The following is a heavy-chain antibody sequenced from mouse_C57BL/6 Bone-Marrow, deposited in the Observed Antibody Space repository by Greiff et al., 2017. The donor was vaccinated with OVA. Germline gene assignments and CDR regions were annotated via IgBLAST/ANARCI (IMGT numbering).Heavy chain of an antibody. J-gene: IGHJ4*01. CDR2: IRNKANGYTT. CDR1: GFTFTDYY. CDR3: DRDIPLRWLLPYAMDY. D-gene: IGHD2-3*01. V-gene: IGHV7-3*01. Sequence: EVKLVESGGGLVQPGGSLSLSCAASGFTFTDYYMSWVRQPPGKALEWLGFIRNKANGYTTEYSASVKGRFTISRDNSQSILYPQMNALRAEDSATDYCDRDIPLRWLLPYAMDYWGQGTSVTVSS.